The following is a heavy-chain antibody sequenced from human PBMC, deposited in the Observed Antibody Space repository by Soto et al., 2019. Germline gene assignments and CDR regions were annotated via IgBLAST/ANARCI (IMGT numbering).Heavy chain of an antibody. CDR1: GGSFSGYY. CDR2: INHSGGT. V-gene: IGHV4-34*01. Sequence: SETLSLTCAVYGGSFSGYYWSWIRQPPGKGLEWIGEINHSGGTNYNPSLKSRVTISVDTSKNQFSLKLSSVTAADTAVYYCARGGGYPAVGFDPWGQGTLVTVSS. CDR3: ARGGGYPAVGFDP. J-gene: IGHJ5*02. D-gene: IGHD5-12*01.